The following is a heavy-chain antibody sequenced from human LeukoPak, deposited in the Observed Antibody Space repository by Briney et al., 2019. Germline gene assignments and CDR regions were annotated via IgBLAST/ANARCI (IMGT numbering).Heavy chain of an antibody. V-gene: IGHV3-30*02. CDR2: IWYGGSNK. J-gene: IGHJ4*02. D-gene: IGHD3-10*01. CDR3: AKDSTPMYGSGSYYFDY. Sequence: GGSLRLSCAASGFTFSSYSMNWVRQAPGKGLEWVAVIWYGGSNKYYADSVKGRFTISRDNSKNTLYLQMNSLRAEDTAVYYCAKDSTPMYGSGSYYFDYWGQGTLVTVSS. CDR1: GFTFSSYS.